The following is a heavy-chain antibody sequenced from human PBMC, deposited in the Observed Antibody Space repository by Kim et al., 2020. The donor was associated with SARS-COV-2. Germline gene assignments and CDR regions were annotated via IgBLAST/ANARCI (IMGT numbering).Heavy chain of an antibody. CDR3: ARVVGGFRGYLDF. Sequence: SETLSLTCTVAGYSISSGYNWGWIRQPPGKGLESVGSVFHSGGTSSDPSLKSRVTMSVDTSKNQFSLNLSSVTAADTAVYYCARVVGGFRGYLDFWGQGILVTVSS. V-gene: IGHV4-38-2*02. J-gene: IGHJ4*02. CDR2: VFHSGGT. D-gene: IGHD2-15*01. CDR1: GYSISSGYN.